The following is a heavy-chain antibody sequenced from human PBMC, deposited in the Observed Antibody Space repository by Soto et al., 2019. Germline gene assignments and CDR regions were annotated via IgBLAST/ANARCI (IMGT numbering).Heavy chain of an antibody. V-gene: IGHV4-39*01. CDR3: ARQEWELLTLAFDI. D-gene: IGHD1-26*01. CDR2: IYYSGST. CDR1: GGSISSSSYY. J-gene: IGHJ3*02. Sequence: QLQLQESGPGLVKPSETLSLTCTVSGGSISSSSYYWGWIRQPPGKGLEWIGSIYYSGSTYYNPSLKSRVTISVDTSKNQFSLKLSSVTAADTAVYYCARQEWELLTLAFDIWGQGTMVTVSS.